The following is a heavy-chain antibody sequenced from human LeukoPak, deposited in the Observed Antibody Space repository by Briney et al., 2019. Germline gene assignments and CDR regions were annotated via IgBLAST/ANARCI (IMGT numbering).Heavy chain of an antibody. V-gene: IGHV3-74*01. CDR2: ISGDGSST. CDR3: ARDGLGSAPAY. J-gene: IGHJ4*02. D-gene: IGHD3/OR15-3a*01. Sequence: GGSLRLSCAASGFTFSSYWMHWVRQAPGKGLVWLSRISGDGSSTSYADSVKGRFTISRDNAKNTLYLQMNSLRAEDTAVYYCARDGLGSAPAYWGQGTLVTVSS. CDR1: GFTFSSYW.